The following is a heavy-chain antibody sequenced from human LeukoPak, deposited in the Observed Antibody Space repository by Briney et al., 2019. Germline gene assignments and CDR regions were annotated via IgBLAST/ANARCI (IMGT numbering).Heavy chain of an antibody. CDR3: ARDSLKDIVVVVAAPADY. CDR2: IKQDGSEK. V-gene: IGHV3-7*01. CDR1: GFTFSDYW. Sequence: GGSLRLSCAASGFTFSDYWMNWVRQAPGKGLEWVANIKQDGSEKYYVDSVKGRFTISRDNAKNSLYLQMNSLRAEDTAVYYCARDSLKDIVVVVAAPADYWGQGTLVTVSS. D-gene: IGHD2-15*01. J-gene: IGHJ4*02.